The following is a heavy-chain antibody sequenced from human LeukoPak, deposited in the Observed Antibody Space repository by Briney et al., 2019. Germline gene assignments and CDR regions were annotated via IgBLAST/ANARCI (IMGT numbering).Heavy chain of an antibody. CDR3: ARDLPPYYFDY. CDR1: GGTFSSYA. J-gene: IGHJ4*02. V-gene: IGHV1-69*04. Sequence: GSSVKVSCKASGGTFSSYAISWVRQAPGQGLEWMGRIIPTLGIANYAQKFQGRVTITADKSTSTAYMDLSSLRSEDTAVYYCARDLPPYYFDYWGQGTLVTVSS. CDR2: IIPTLGIA.